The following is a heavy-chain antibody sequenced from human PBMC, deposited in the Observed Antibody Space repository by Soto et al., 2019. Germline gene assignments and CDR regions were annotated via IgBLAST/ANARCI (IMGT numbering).Heavy chain of an antibody. CDR2: ISSSSSTI. J-gene: IGHJ6*02. CDR1: GFTFSSYS. Sequence: EVQLVESGGGLVQPGGSLRLSCAASGFTFSSYSMNWVRQAPGKGLEWVSYISSSSSTIYYADSVKGRFTISRDNAKNALYLQMNSLRAEDTAVYYCAREGSYYYYGMDVCGQGTTVTVSS. CDR3: AREGSYYYYGMDV. D-gene: IGHD1-26*01. V-gene: IGHV3-48*01.